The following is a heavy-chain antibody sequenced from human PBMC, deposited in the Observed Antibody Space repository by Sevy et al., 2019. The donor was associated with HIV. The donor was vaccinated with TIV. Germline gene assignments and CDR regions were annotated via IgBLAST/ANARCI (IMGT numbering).Heavy chain of an antibody. J-gene: IGHJ4*01. V-gene: IGHV4-38-2*01. D-gene: IGHD6-13*01. CDR2: MNHSGKS. Sequence: SETLSLTCADSGYSISSGYFWGWVRQPPGKGLEWIGSMNHSGKSSFNPSLKSRVTISVDTSKNDFSLKLTSVTAADTAVYYCATEGGSWYNFDSWGHGTLVTVSS. CDR3: ATEGGSWYNFDS. CDR1: GYSISSGYF.